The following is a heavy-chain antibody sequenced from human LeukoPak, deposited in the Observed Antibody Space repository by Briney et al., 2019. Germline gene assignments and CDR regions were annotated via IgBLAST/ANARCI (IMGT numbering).Heavy chain of an antibody. CDR3: ARTDGQVATMPLYYYYGMDV. V-gene: IGHV1-69*13. CDR1: GGTFSSYA. J-gene: IGHJ6*04. CDR2: SIPIFWTA. Sequence: SVKVSCKASGGTFSSYAISWVRQAPGQGLEWMGGSIPIFWTANYAQKFQGRVTITADESTSTAYMELSSLRSEDTAVYSCARTDGQVATMPLYYYYGMDVWGKGTTVTVSS. D-gene: IGHD5-12*01.